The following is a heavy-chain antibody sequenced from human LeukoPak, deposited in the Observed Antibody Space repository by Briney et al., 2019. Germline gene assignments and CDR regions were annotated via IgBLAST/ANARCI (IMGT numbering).Heavy chain of an antibody. J-gene: IGHJ6*03. CDR3: ARVGDYYGSGSYYLLNYYYYYYMDV. Sequence: GGSLRLSCAASGFTVSSNYMSWVRQAPGKGLEWVSVIYSGGSTYYADSVKGRFTISRDNAKNSLYLQMNSLRAEDTAVYYCARVGDYYGSGSYYLLNYYYYYYMDVWGKGTTVTVSS. CDR1: GFTVSSNY. D-gene: IGHD3-10*01. CDR2: IYSGGST. V-gene: IGHV3-66*01.